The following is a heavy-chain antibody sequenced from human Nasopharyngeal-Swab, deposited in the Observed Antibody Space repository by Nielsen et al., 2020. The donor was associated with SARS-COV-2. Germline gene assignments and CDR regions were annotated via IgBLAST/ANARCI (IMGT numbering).Heavy chain of an antibody. CDR2: ISPSSGYI. Sequence: GGSLRISWAGSGFTFGSFGMTWVRQGPGKGLEWVSYISPSSGYIYYAESLKGRFTISRDNGKNSVYLQMNSLRADDTAVYFCARQDRFYYYLDVWGKGTTVTVSS. J-gene: IGHJ6*03. V-gene: IGHV3-21*01. CDR1: GFTFGSFG. D-gene: IGHD3-3*01. CDR3: ARQDRFYYYLDV.